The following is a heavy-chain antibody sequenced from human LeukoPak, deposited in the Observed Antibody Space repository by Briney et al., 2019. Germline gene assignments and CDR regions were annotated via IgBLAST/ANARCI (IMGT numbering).Heavy chain of an antibody. J-gene: IGHJ4*02. Sequence: SETLSLTCTVSGGSTSSSSYYWGWIRQPPGKGLEWIGSIYYSGSTYYNPSLKSRVTISVDTSKNQFSLKLSSVTAADTAVYYCASGYYDYVWGSYRHDYWGQGTLVTVSS. CDR2: IYYSGST. CDR3: ASGYYDYVWGSYRHDY. CDR1: GGSTSSSSYY. V-gene: IGHV4-39*01. D-gene: IGHD3-16*02.